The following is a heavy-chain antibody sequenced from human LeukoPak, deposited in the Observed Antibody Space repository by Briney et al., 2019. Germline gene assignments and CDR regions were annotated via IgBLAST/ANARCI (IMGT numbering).Heavy chain of an antibody. J-gene: IGHJ4*02. Sequence: GGSLRLSCAASGFTFSSYSMNWVRQAPGKGLEWVSYISSSSSTIYYADSVKGRFTISRDNSKNTLYLQMNSLRAEDTAVYYCAKVRGIVGADYWGQGTLVTVSS. V-gene: IGHV3-48*01. D-gene: IGHD1-26*01. CDR1: GFTFSSYS. CDR2: ISSSSSTI. CDR3: AKVRGIVGADY.